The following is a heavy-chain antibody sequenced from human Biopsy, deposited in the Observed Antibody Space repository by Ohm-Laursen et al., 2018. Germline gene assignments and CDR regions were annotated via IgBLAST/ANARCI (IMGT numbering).Heavy chain of an antibody. J-gene: IGHJ6*02. CDR2: IVVGSGHT. Sequence: SVKVSCKASGFTFSSSAVQWVRQARGQRLEWIGWIVVGSGHTNYAQKFQERVTITRDISTSTAYMELTSLRSEDTAVYYCAATSTLYYYYYAMDVWDQGTTITVSS. V-gene: IGHV1-58*01. CDR3: AATSTLYYYYYAMDV. CDR1: GFTFSSSA.